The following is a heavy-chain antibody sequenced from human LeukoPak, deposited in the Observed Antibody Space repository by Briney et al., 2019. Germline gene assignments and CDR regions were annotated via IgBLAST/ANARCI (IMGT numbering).Heavy chain of an antibody. CDR3: ARDSGDTAHGSPFDP. CDR2: IYHSGST. J-gene: IGHJ5*02. D-gene: IGHD5-18*01. V-gene: IGHV4-38-2*02. CDR1: GYSISSGYY. Sequence: PSETLSLTCTVSGYSISSGYYWGWIRQPPGKGLEWIGSIYHSGSTYYNPSLKSRVTISVDTSKNQFSLKLSSVTAADTAVYYCARDSGDTAHGSPFDPWGQGTLVTVSS.